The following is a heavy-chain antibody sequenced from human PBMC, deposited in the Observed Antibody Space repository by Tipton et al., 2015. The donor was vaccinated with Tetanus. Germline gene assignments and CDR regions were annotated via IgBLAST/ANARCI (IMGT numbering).Heavy chain of an antibody. J-gene: IGHJ4*02. CDR2: ISNDASHI. D-gene: IGHD6-6*01. CDR3: ASGSSLDY. Sequence: SLRLSCAASGYNFRNNGMHWVRQAPGKGLEWVAVISNDASHIYYADSVRGRFTMSRENNKNTVHLQMNSLTADDTAVYFCASGSSLDYWGQGTLVTVSS. V-gene: IGHV3-30*03. CDR1: GYNFRNNG.